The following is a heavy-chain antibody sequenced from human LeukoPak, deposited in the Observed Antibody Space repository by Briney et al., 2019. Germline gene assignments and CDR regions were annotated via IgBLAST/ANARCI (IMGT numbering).Heavy chain of an antibody. J-gene: IGHJ4*02. CDR3: ARDSLNSGWDFDY. V-gene: IGHV1-18*01. D-gene: IGHD6-19*01. CDR1: GYTFTSYG. Sequence: ASVKVSCKASGYTFTSYGIIWVQQAPGQGLEWMGWISAYKGNTKYAQKFQGRVTMTTDTSTRTVYMEVRSLRSDDTAVYYCARDSLNSGWDFDYWGQGTLVTVSS. CDR2: ISAYKGNT.